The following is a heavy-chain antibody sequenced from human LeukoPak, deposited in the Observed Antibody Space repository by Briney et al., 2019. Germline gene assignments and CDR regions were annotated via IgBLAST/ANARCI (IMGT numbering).Heavy chain of an antibody. CDR1: GVSISSYY. V-gene: IGHV4-4*07. J-gene: IGHJ4*02. CDR2: IHTSGST. D-gene: IGHD3-22*01. CDR3: ARVPGGFRGYYYDSSGYYYFDY. Sequence: SETLSLTCTVSGVSISSYYWSWIRQPAGKGLEWIGRIHTSGSTNYNPSLKSRVTMSVDTSKNQFSLKLSSVTAADTAVYYCARVPGGFRGYYYDSSGYYYFDYWGQGTLVTVSS.